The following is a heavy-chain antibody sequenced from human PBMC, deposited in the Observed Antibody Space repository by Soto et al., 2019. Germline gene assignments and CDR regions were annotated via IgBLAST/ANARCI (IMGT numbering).Heavy chain of an antibody. CDR2: INPSGGST. D-gene: IGHD2-2*01. CDR3: ARECSSTSCEDYYYYYGMDV. CDR1: GYTFTSHY. Sequence: ASVKVSCKASGYTFTSHYMHWVRQAPGQGLEWMGIINPSGGSTSYAQKFQGRVTMTRDTSTSTVYMELSSLRSEDTAVYYCARECSSTSCEDYYYYYGMDVWGQGTTVTVPS. V-gene: IGHV1-46*03. J-gene: IGHJ6*02.